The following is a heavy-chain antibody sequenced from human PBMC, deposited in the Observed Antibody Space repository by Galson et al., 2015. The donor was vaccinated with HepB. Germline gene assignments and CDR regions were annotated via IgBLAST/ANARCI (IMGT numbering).Heavy chain of an antibody. CDR1: GFTFSSYD. CDR2: IGTAGDP. Sequence: SLRLSCAASGFTFSSYDMHWVRQATGKGLEWVSAIGTAGDPYYPGSVKGRFTISRENAKNSLYLQMNSLRAGDTAVYYCARGAAAAGTKALLETEDAFDIWGQGTMVTVSS. V-gene: IGHV3-13*05. D-gene: IGHD6-13*01. J-gene: IGHJ3*02. CDR3: ARGAAAAGTKALLETEDAFDI.